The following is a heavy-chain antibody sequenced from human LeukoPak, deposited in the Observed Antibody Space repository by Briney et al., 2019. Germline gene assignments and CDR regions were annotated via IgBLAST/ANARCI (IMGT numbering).Heavy chain of an antibody. CDR2: ISYDGSNK. J-gene: IGHJ3*02. Sequence: PGGSLRLSCATSGFTFSNYGVHWVRQAPGKGLEWVAFISYDGSNKYYVDSVKGRFTISRDNSKNTLYLQMNSLRAEDTAVYYCARGGTYYDILTGYRDGGRAKNAFDIWGQGTMVTVSS. V-gene: IGHV3-30*03. CDR1: GFTFSNYG. D-gene: IGHD3-9*01. CDR3: ARGGTYYDILTGYRDGGRAKNAFDI.